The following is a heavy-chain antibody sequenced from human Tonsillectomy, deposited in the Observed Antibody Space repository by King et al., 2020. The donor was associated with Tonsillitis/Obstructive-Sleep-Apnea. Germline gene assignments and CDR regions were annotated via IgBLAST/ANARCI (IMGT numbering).Heavy chain of an antibody. CDR1: GFSFDDYA. CDR3: AKDLILATSGTPDDAFDI. V-gene: IGHV3-9*01. CDR2: ISWNSGSR. D-gene: IGHD6-13*01. Sequence: VQLVESGGGLVQPGRSLRLSCAASGFSFDDYAMYWVRQAPGKGLEWVSGISWNSGSRGYAGSVKGRFTISRDNAKNSLYLQMNSLRVEDTALYYCAKDLILATSGTPDDAFDIWGQGTMVTVSS. J-gene: IGHJ3*02.